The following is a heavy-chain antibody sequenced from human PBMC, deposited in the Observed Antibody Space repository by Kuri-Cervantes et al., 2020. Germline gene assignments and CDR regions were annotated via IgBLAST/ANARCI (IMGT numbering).Heavy chain of an antibody. CDR3: ARRYYGSDAFDI. V-gene: IGHV4-31*03. CDR1: GGSISSGGYY. Sequence: SETLSLTCTVSGGSISSGGYYWSWIRQHPGKGLEWIGYIYYSGSTYYNLSLKSRVTISVDTSKNQFSLKLSSVTAADTAVYYCARRYYGSDAFDIWGQGTMVTVSS. D-gene: IGHD3-10*01. CDR2: IYYSGST. J-gene: IGHJ3*02.